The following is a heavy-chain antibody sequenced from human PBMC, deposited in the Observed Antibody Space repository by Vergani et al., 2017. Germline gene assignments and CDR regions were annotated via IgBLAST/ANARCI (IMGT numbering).Heavy chain of an antibody. CDR3: ARDSLRLWVYCSSTSCRNWFDP. J-gene: IGHJ5*02. D-gene: IGHD2-2*01. CDR1: GYTFTGYY. V-gene: IGHV1-2*02. Sequence: QVQLVQSGAEVKKPGSSVKVSCKASGYTFTGYYMHWVRQAPGQGLEWMGWINPNSGGTNYAQKLQGRVTMTTDTSTSTAYMELRSLRSDDTAVYCCARDSLRLWVYCSSTSCRNWFDPWGQGTLVTVSS. CDR2: INPNSGGT.